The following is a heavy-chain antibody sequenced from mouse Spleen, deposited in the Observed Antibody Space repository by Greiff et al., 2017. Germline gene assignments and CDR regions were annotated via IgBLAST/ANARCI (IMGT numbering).Heavy chain of an antibody. CDR1: GFTFSDYY. D-gene: IGHD4-1*01. Sequence: EVQLVESEGGLVQPGSSMKLSCTASGFTFSDYYMAWVRQVPEKGLEWVANINYDGSSTYYLDSLKSRFIISRDNAKNILYLQMSSLKSEDTATYYCARDKTGLFDYWGQGTTLTVSS. J-gene: IGHJ2*01. V-gene: IGHV5-16*01. CDR3: ARDKTGLFDY. CDR2: INYDGSST.